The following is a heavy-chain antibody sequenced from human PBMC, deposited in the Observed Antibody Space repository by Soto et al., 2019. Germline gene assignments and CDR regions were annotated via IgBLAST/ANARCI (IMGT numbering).Heavy chain of an antibody. CDR1: GDSVSSNSAA. Sequence: SQTLSLTCAISGDSVSSNSAAWNWIRQSPSRGLEWLGRTYYRSKWYNDYAVSVKSRITINPDTSKNQFSLQLNSVTPEDTAVYYCARVPIAARPDYYSYYGMDVWGQGTTVTVSS. J-gene: IGHJ6*02. CDR2: TYYRSKWYN. V-gene: IGHV6-1*01. D-gene: IGHD6-6*01. CDR3: ARVPIAARPDYYSYYGMDV.